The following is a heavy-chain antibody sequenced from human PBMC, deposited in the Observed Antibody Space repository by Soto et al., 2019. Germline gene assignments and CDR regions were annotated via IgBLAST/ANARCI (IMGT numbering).Heavy chain of an antibody. D-gene: IGHD3-22*01. CDR3: ARVVSSGYWYYFDY. CDR2: IYHSGST. Sequence: SETLSLTCAVSGGSISSGGYSWSWIRQPPGKGLEWIGYIYHSGSTYYNPSLKSRVTISVDRSKNQFSLKLSSVTAADTAVYYCARVVSSGYWYYFDYWGQGTLVTVSS. J-gene: IGHJ4*02. V-gene: IGHV4-30-2*01. CDR1: GGSISSGGYS.